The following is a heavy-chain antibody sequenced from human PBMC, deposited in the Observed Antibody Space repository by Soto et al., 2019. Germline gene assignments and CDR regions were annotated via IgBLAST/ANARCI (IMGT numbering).Heavy chain of an antibody. Sequence: WGSLRLSCAASGFTFISYWIHFFRQAPWKWLVWVSRIKPDGSWTIHADSVKGRFTISRDNAKSMVYLQMNSLRVEDTAVYYCAGYNWNSQNYWGHGTLVTVSS. CDR3: AGYNWNSQNY. D-gene: IGHD1-7*01. CDR1: GFTFISYW. J-gene: IGHJ4*01. V-gene: IGHV3-74*01. CDR2: IKPDGSWT.